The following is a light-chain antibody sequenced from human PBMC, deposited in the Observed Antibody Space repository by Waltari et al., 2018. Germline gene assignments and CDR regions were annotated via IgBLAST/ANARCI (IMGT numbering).Light chain of an antibody. CDR1: RSAVRRCTR. CDR2: EVI. CDR3: SSYTSSSMVV. Sequence: QSALPQPTPVSGYPGQSLPIPCSRPRSAVRRCTRVSWYQQPPGTAPKRMIYEVINRPSGVPDRFSGSKSGNTASLTISGLQAEDEADYYCSSYTSSSMVVFGGGTKLTVL. J-gene: IGLJ2*01. V-gene: IGLV2-18*02.